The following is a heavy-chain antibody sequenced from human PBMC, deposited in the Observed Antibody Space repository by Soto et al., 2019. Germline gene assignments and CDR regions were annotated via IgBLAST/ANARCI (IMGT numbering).Heavy chain of an antibody. D-gene: IGHD6-13*01. CDR2: IVPMIGKV. CDR1: GGTTSSYT. CDR3: ALRTGNWYPLGD. Sequence: QVQLVQSGAEVEKPGSSVKVSCKVSGGTTSSYTIGWVRQAPGQGLQWMGNIVPMIGKVDYAQTFQDRVTRTGAKSTRTVYMELRSLRAEDTAVYFCALRTGNWYPLGDWGQGTLVTVSS. J-gene: IGHJ4*02. V-gene: IGHV1-69*02.